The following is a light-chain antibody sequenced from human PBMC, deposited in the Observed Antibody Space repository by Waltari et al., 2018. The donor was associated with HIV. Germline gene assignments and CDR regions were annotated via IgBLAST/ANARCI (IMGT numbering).Light chain of an antibody. CDR3: SSYAGGNSFV. Sequence: QSALTQPPSASGAPGQSVTISCTGSNSDIGAYKYVSWYQQPPGRAHKLIIYEVAKRPSGVPDRFSGSKSGITASLTLSGLQVDDEAEYYCSSYAGGNSFVFGGGTNLTVL. CDR2: EVA. J-gene: IGLJ3*02. V-gene: IGLV2-8*01. CDR1: NSDIGAYKY.